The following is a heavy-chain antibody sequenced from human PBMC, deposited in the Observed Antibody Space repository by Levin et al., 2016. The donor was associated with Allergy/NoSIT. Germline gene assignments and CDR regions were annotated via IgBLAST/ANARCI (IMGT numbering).Heavy chain of an antibody. J-gene: IGHJ2*01. CDR1: GFPFNNYA. V-gene: IGHV3-23*01. D-gene: IGHD1-7*01. Sequence: GESLKISCAASGFPFNNYAMSWVRQAPGKGLEWVSAISGSGNSPYYADSVKGRLTISRDNSKNTLYLQVNSLRADDTAVYYCARVTGTQYGLIYWYFDIWGRGTQVTVSS. CDR3: ARVTGTQYGLIYWYFDI. CDR2: ISGSGNSP.